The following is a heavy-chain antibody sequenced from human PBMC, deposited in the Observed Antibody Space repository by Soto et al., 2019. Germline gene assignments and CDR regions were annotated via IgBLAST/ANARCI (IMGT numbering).Heavy chain of an antibody. Sequence: LSLTCSVSGASITSDGYYWSWIRQFPGKGLEWIGHIYYSGNSYYNLSLGSRLLISVDTSKNQFSLKLSSATAADTAVYYCTRTVGSGSPDFDYWGQGILVTVSS. V-gene: IGHV4-31*03. CDR3: TRTVGSGSPDFDY. CDR1: GASITSDGYY. D-gene: IGHD3-10*01. J-gene: IGHJ4*02. CDR2: IYYSGNS.